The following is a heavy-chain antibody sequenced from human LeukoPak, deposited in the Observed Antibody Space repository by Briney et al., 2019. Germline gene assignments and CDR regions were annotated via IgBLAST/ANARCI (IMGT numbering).Heavy chain of an antibody. CDR3: AKDLGWELPAEAY. V-gene: IGHV3-23*01. D-gene: IGHD1-26*01. CDR1: GFTFKNYV. CDR2: IYGCCVSI. J-gene: IGHJ4*02. Sequence: SGGSLRLSCVASGFTFKNYVMNWVRQAPGKGLEWLATIYGCCVSISYADSVKGRFTISRDNSNNTLYLQMNSLRAEDTAMYYCAKDLGWELPAEAYWGQGILVSVSS.